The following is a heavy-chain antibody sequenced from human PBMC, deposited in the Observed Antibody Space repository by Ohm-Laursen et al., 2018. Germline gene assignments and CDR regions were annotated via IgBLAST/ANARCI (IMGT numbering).Heavy chain of an antibody. CDR1: GFTFSSYG. J-gene: IGHJ4*02. Sequence: SLRLSCAASGFTFSSYGMHWVRQAPGKGLEWVAVIWYDGSNKYYADSVKGRFTISRDNSKNTLYLQMNSLRAEDTAVYYCAKDPFLRGSYEWEMGYWGQGTLVTVSS. V-gene: IGHV3-30*18. CDR3: AKDPFLRGSYEWEMGY. D-gene: IGHD1-26*01. CDR2: IWYDGSNK.